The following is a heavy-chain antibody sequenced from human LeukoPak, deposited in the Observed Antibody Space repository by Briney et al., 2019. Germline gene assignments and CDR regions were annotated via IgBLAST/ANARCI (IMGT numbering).Heavy chain of an antibody. D-gene: IGHD2-21*02. V-gene: IGHV4-61*08. CDR3: TRDCGGDCYSGGYYFDY. CDR1: GGSVSSGGYY. Sequence: SETLSLTCTVSGGSVSSGGYYWSWIRQPPGKGLERIVYIYYSGTTNYTPSLKSRVAISVDTSKNQFSLKLSSVTAADTAVYYCTRDCGGDCYSGGYYFDYWGQGTLVTVSS. J-gene: IGHJ4*02. CDR2: IYYSGTT.